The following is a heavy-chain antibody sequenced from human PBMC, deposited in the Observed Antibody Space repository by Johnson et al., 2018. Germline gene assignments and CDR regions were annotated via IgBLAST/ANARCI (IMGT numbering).Heavy chain of an antibody. V-gene: IGHV4-59*01. CDR1: GGSIGSYF. D-gene: IGHD3-3*01. CDR3: ARAGGYDFWSTYSTTCMDV. Sequence: QVQLQESGPGLVKHSETLSLTCSVSGGSIGSYFWTWIRQPPGKGLEWIGYIYGSGSTNYNPSLKSRVTLSLDTSKKQFSLKLSSVAAADPAVYYCARAGGYDFWSTYSTTCMDVWGRGTTITVSS. J-gene: IGHJ6*03. CDR2: IYGSGST.